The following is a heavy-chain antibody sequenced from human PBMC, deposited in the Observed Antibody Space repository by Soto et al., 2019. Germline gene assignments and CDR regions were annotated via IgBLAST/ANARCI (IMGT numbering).Heavy chain of an antibody. CDR1: GGTFSSYA. CDR3: ARDSTIYGSGSYSYYYYGMDV. D-gene: IGHD3-10*01. Sequence: GASVKVSCKASGGTFSSYAISWVRQAPGQGLEWMGGIIPIFGTANYAQKFQGRVTITADESTSTAYMELSSLRSEDTAVYYCARDSTIYGSGSYSYYYYGMDVWGQGTTVTVSS. V-gene: IGHV1-69*13. J-gene: IGHJ6*02. CDR2: IIPIFGTA.